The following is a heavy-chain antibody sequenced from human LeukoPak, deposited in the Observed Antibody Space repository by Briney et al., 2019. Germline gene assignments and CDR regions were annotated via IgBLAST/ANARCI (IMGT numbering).Heavy chain of an antibody. Sequence: GASVKVSCKASGYTFTSYGIIWVRQAPGQGLEWMGWISAYNGNTNYAQKLQGRVTMTTDTSTSTAYMELRSLRSDDTAVYYCARAGRFLEWLLSVHDAFDIWGQGTMVTVSS. V-gene: IGHV1-18*01. D-gene: IGHD3-3*01. CDR2: ISAYNGNT. CDR1: GYTFTSYG. J-gene: IGHJ3*02. CDR3: ARAGRFLEWLLSVHDAFDI.